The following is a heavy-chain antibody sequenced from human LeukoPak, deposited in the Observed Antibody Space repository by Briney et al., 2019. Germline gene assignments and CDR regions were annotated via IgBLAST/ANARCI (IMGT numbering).Heavy chain of an antibody. CDR2: IYYNGNT. CDR3: ARSRAFNSGAFDP. J-gene: IGHJ5*02. D-gene: IGHD1-26*01. CDR1: GGSINNYY. V-gene: IGHV4-59*01. Sequence: SETLSLTCTLSGGSINNYYWSWIRQPPGKGLEWIGYIYYNGNTNYNPSLKSRVTISVDTSKNQFSLRLNSVTAADTAVYYCARSRAFNSGAFDPWGQGSLVTVSS.